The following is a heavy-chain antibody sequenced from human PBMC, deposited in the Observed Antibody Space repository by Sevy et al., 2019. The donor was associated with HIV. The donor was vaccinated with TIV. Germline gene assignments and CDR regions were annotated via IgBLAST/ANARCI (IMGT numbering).Heavy chain of an antibody. V-gene: IGHV5-51*01. CDR1: GYIFKNYW. CDR3: ARCLYYYDSSGYSDAFDI. J-gene: IGHJ3*02. Sequence: GESLKISCKGSGYIFKNYWIGWVRQVPGKGLEWMGIFYPGNSDVRYSPSFQGHVTISADKSISAAYLQWWSLKASDTAMYFCARCLYYYDSSGYSDAFDIWGQGTMVTVSS. CDR2: FYPGNSDV. D-gene: IGHD3-22*01.